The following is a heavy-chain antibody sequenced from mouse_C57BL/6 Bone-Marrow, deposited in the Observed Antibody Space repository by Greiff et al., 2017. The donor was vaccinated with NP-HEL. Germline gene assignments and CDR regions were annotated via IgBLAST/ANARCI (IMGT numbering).Heavy chain of an antibody. CDR3: AREGVLPWFAY. CDR1: GYSITSGYY. V-gene: IGHV3-6*01. CDR2: ISYDGSN. Sequence: VQLQESGPGLVKPSQSLSLTCSVTGYSITSGYYWNWIRQFPGNKLEWMGYISYDGSNNYNPSLKNRISITRDTSKNQFFLKLNSVTTEDTATYYCAREGVLPWFAYWGQGTLVTVSA. J-gene: IGHJ3*01.